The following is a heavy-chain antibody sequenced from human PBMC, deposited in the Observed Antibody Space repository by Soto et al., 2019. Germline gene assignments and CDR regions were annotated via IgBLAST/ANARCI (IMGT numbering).Heavy chain of an antibody. CDR3: ATGGSIAAHAGYY. CDR1: GGSISSSSYY. J-gene: IGHJ4*02. V-gene: IGHV4-39*01. D-gene: IGHD6-6*01. CDR2: IYYSGST. Sequence: PSETLSLTCTVSGGSISSSSYYWGWIRQPPGKGLEWIGSIYYSGSTYYNPSLKSRVTISVDTSKNQFSLKLSSVTAADTAVYYCATGGSIAAHAGYYWGLGTLVTVSS.